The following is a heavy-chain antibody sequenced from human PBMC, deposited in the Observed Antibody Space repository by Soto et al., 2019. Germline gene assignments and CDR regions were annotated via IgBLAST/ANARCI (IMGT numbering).Heavy chain of an antibody. CDR1: GGSIISNDW. V-gene: IGHV4-38-2*01. CDR3: ARTDNVGYYPY. CDR2: IYHSGTT. J-gene: IGHJ4*02. D-gene: IGHD3-3*01. Sequence: PSETLSLTCAVSGGSIISNDWWAWIRQSPGEGLVWIGSIYHSGTTYYNPSLESRVIISVDTSESRFALRLTSVTAADSAVYYCARTDNVGYYPYWGQGTLVTVSS.